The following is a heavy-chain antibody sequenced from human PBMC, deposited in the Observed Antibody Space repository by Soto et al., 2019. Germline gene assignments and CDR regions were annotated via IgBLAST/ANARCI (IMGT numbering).Heavy chain of an antibody. D-gene: IGHD6-13*01. J-gene: IGHJ4*02. CDR3: ARSIAAAVDFDY. CDR1: GYTFTSYG. V-gene: IGHV1-18*01. Sequence: QVHLVQTRADVKKPGATVKGSCRASGYTFTSYGINWVRQDPGQGGEWMGWISAYSGSSNYAQKRQGRVTMTTDTSTSTAYMELRSLRSDDTAVYYCARSIAAAVDFDYWGQGTLVTVSS. CDR2: ISAYSGSS.